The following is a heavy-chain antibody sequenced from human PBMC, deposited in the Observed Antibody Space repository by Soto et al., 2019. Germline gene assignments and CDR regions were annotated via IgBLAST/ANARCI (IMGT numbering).Heavy chain of an antibody. CDR3: AKGNLYNSVSGSDY. J-gene: IGHJ4*02. V-gene: IGHV3-23*01. CDR1: GFTLSSQD. Sequence: WGSLRLSCAASGFTLSSQDRTWVGRTPGEELEWVSVFSGNGKDTFYAASVKGRFTMSRDNSNNMLYLQMNSLSAEDTAIYYCAKGNLYNSVSGSDYWGQGTLVT. D-gene: IGHD3-3*01. CDR2: FSGNGKDT.